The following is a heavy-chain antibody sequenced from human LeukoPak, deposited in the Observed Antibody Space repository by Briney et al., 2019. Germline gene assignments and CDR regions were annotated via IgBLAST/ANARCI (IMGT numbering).Heavy chain of an antibody. CDR2: INSDGSST. V-gene: IGHV3-74*01. J-gene: IGHJ3*02. D-gene: IGHD3-16*02. CDR1: GFTFSNYW. CDR3: ARVSAGVIGMKDAFDI. Sequence: GGSLRLSCAASGFTFSNYWMHWVRQAPGKGLVWVSRINSDGSSTSYADSVKGRFTISRDNAKNTLYLQRNSLRAEDTAVYYCARVSAGVIGMKDAFDIWGQGTMVTVSS.